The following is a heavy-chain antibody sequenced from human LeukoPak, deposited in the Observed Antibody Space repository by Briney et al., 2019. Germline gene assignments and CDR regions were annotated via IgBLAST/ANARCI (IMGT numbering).Heavy chain of an antibody. D-gene: IGHD2-2*01. CDR2: ISYDGRNK. Sequence: GGSLRLSCAASGFTFSNYDMHWVRQAPGKGLEWVAVISYDGRNKYYADSVKGRFTISRDNSKNTLYLQMNSLRAEDTAVYYCAREYCSSTSCYRELFDYWGQGTLVTVSS. CDR3: AREYCSSTSCYRELFDY. V-gene: IGHV3-30*03. CDR1: GFTFSNYD. J-gene: IGHJ4*02.